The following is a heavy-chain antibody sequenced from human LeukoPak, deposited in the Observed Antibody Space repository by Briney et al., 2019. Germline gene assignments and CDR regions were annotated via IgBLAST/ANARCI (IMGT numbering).Heavy chain of an antibody. CDR1: GYSISSGFF. V-gene: IGHV4-38-2*02. CDR3: ARSIRYFDWIFDY. CDR2: VHHRGST. J-gene: IGHJ4*02. Sequence: SETLSLTCSVSGYSISSGFFWGWIRQPPGKGLEWIGSVHHRGSTYYRPSLKSRVTISVDTSKNQFSLKLSSVTAADTAVYYCARSIRYFDWIFDYWGQGTLVTVSS. D-gene: IGHD3-9*01.